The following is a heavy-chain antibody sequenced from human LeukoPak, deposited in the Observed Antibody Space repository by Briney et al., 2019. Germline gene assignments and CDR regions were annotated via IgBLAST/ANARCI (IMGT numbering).Heavy chain of an antibody. V-gene: IGHV1-18*01. J-gene: IGHJ4*02. CDR2: VSAYNGNT. CDR1: GYTFTNYG. D-gene: IGHD3-10*01. Sequence: ASVKVSCKASGYTFTNYGISWVRQAPGQGLEWMGWVSAYNGNTNYAQKVQGRATMTTDTSTSTAYMELRSLRSDDTAMYYCARVALGGSGSYRYWGQGTLVTVSS. CDR3: ARVALGGSGSYRY.